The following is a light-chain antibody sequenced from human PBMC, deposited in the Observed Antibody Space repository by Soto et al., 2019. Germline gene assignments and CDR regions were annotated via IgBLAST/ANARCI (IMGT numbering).Light chain of an antibody. Sequence: DIQMTQSPSSLSASVGDRVTIACRASQTITGYLNWYQQKPGKAPKLLIYAASTLQSGVPSRFSGSGSGTDFTLTISSLQPEDFATYYCQQSHGIPYTFGQGTKPEIK. V-gene: IGKV1-39*01. CDR3: QQSHGIPYT. CDR2: AAS. CDR1: QTITGY. J-gene: IGKJ2*01.